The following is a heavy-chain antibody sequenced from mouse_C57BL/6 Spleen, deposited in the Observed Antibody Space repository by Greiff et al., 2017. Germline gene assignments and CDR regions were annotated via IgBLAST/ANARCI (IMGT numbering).Heavy chain of an antibody. CDR1: GYAFSSSW. J-gene: IGHJ3*01. Sequence: QVQLKQSGPELVKPGASVKISCKASGYAFSSSWMNWVKQRPGKGLEWIGRIYPGDGDTNYNGKFKGKATLTADKSSSTAYMQLSSLTSEDSAVYFCARSRNGNPFAYWGQGTLVTVSA. V-gene: IGHV1-82*01. D-gene: IGHD2-1*01. CDR3: ARSRNGNPFAY. CDR2: IYPGDGDT.